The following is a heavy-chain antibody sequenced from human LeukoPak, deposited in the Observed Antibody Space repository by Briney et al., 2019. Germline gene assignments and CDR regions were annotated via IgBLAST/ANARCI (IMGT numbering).Heavy chain of an antibody. J-gene: IGHJ5*02. V-gene: IGHV3-30*02. CDR3: AKDRYCSSTSCSFGTTWLDP. CDR2: IRYDGTNK. CDR1: GLIFSDYG. Sequence: GGSLRLSCAASGLIFSDYGMHWVRQAPGKGLEWVTFIRYDGTNKYYADSVKGRFTISRDNSKNTLYLQMDSLRTEDTAVYYCAKDRYCSSTSCSFGTTWLDPWGQGTLVTVSS. D-gene: IGHD2-2*01.